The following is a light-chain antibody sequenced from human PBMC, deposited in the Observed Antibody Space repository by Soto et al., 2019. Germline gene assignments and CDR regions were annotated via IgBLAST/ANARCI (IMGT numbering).Light chain of an antibody. J-gene: IGKJ1*01. Sequence: EIVLTQSAGTLSLSPGERSTLSCGASQSVSSSYLAWYQQKPGQAPRLXIYGASSRATGIPERFSGSGSGTDFTLTISRLEPEDFALYYCQQYGSSPRTFGQGTKVDIK. CDR2: GAS. V-gene: IGKV3-20*01. CDR1: QSVSSSY. CDR3: QQYGSSPRT.